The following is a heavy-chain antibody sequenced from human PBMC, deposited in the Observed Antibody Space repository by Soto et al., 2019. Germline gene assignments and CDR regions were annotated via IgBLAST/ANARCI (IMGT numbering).Heavy chain of an antibody. V-gene: IGHV5-51*01. CDR3: ARSSGWYYFDY. CDR2: IYPGDSET. J-gene: IGHJ4*02. D-gene: IGHD6-19*01. CDR1: GYSFTNFW. Sequence: ESLKISCKASGYSFTNFWLGWVRQMPGKGLEWLGIIYPGDSETRYSPSFQGQVTISADRSISTAYLQWSSLKASDTAIYYCARSSGWYYFDYWGQGTLVTVSS.